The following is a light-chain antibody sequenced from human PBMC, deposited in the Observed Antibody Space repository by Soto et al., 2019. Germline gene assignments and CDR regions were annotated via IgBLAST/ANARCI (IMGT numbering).Light chain of an antibody. CDR1: QSIRSY. CDR2: AAS. Sequence: DIQMTQSPSSLSASVGDRVTITCRASQSIRSYLNWYQQKPGKAPKLLIYAASSLQSGVPSRFSGSGSGTEFTLTIISLQPEDFATYYCQQSYSTPGTFGQGTKVEIK. CDR3: QQSYSTPGT. J-gene: IGKJ1*01. V-gene: IGKV1-39*01.